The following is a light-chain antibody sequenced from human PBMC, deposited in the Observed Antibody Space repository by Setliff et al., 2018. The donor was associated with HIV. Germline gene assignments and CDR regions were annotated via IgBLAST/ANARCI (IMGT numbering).Light chain of an antibody. CDR1: SGDVGRYNL. CDR2: QAS. J-gene: IGLJ1*01. CDR3: CSNTGSNTYV. Sequence: QSALAQPASVSGSPGQSNTISCTGTSGDVGRYNLVSWYQQQPGKPPKLMVYQASKRPSGVSNRFSGFKSGNTASLTISGLQTEDEADYYCCSNTGSNTYVFGTGTKVTVL. V-gene: IGLV2-23*01.